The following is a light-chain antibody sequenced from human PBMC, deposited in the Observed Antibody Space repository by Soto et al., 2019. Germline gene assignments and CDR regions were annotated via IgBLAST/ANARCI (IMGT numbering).Light chain of an antibody. CDR1: QSVLYSSNNKNY. CDR2: WSS. CDR3: QKYYSIPRT. Sequence: DVVMTQSPDSLAVSLGERATINCKSSQSVLYSSNNKNYLAWYQQKTGHPPKLLIYWSSTRESGVPDRFSGSGSGTDFTLTISSLQAEDVAVYYCQKYYSIPRTFGQGTKVEIK. V-gene: IGKV4-1*01. J-gene: IGKJ1*01.